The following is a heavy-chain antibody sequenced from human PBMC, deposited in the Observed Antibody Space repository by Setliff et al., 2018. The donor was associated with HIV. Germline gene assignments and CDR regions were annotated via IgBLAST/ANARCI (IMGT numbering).Heavy chain of an antibody. V-gene: IGHV1-18*01. CDR1: GSTFSTYD. D-gene: IGHD2-8*02. J-gene: IGHJ4*02. Sequence: ASVKVSCKASGSTFSTYDINWVRQAPGQGLEWMGWISTYSDETSYSQNLQGRLTMTTDTSTGTAYMELRSLTSDDTAVYYCVSRQLGGVDFWGQGTLVTVSS. CDR3: VSRQLGGVDF. CDR2: ISTYSDET.